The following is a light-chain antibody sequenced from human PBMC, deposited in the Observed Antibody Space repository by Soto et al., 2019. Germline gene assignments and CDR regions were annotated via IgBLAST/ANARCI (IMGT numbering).Light chain of an antibody. V-gene: IGLV1-47*02. CDR2: NDD. J-gene: IGLJ3*02. CDR1: NSNIGSNL. CDR3: GAWDDSLSAWV. Sequence: QAVVTQPPSASGTPGQRVTVSCSGSNSNIGSNLVYWYQQLPGAAPKFVIYNDDQRPSGVPDRFSASKSGTSASLAISGLRSEDEADYYCGAWDDSLSAWVFGGGTKVTVL.